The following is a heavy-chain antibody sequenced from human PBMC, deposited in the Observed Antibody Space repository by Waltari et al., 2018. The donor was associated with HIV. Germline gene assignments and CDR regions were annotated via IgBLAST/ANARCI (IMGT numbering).Heavy chain of an antibody. Sequence: QVQLVQSGAEGKKPGASVKVSCKASGHPFTAYYMHLGRQAPGQGLEWRGWINPNSGGTNYAQKFQGRVTMTRDTSISTAYMELSRLRSDDTAVYYCARGDSQGWFDPWGQGTLVTVSS. J-gene: IGHJ5*02. CDR1: GHPFTAYY. CDR3: ARGDSQGWFDP. CDR2: INPNSGGT. D-gene: IGHD5-18*01. V-gene: IGHV1-2*02.